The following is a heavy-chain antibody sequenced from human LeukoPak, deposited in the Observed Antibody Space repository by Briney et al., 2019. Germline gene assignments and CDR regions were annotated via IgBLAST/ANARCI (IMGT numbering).Heavy chain of an antibody. CDR3: ARDHYYDSSGYETGMVDY. CDR2: INPSSGGT. CDR1: GYTFTGYY. J-gene: IGHJ4*02. Sequence: ASVKVSCKASGYTFTGYYMHWVRQAPGQGLEWMGWINPSSGGTNYAQKFQGRVTMTRDTSISTAYMELSRLRSDDTAVYYCARDHYYDSSGYETGMVDYWGQGTLVTVSS. D-gene: IGHD3-22*01. V-gene: IGHV1-2*02.